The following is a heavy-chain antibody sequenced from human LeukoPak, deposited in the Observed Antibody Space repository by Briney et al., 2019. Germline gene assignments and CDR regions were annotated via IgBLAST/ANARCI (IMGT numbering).Heavy chain of an antibody. D-gene: IGHD4-17*01. CDR2: INPSGGST. CDR3: ARSMTTVTGLDY. Sequence: ASVKVSCKASGYTFTSYYMHWVRQAPGQGLEWMGIINPSGGSTSYAQKFQGRVTMTRDTSTSTVYMEVSSLRSEDTAVYYCARSMTTVTGLDYWGQGTLVTVSS. CDR1: GYTFTSYY. V-gene: IGHV1-46*01. J-gene: IGHJ4*02.